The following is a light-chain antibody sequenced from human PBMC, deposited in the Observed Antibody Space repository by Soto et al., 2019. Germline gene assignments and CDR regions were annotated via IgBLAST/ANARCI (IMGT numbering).Light chain of an antibody. Sequence: DIQMTQSPSTLSESVGDRFSITCRASQNIDKWLAWYQQKPQKAPKLLIFDASTLESGVPSRFSGSGSGTEFTLTISSLQPDDFATYYCQQYNTYQGTFGPGTKVDIK. CDR2: DAS. CDR3: QQYNTYQGT. CDR1: QNIDKW. V-gene: IGKV1-5*01. J-gene: IGKJ1*01.